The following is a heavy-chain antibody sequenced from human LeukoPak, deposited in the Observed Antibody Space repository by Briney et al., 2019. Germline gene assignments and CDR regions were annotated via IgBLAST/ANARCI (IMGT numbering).Heavy chain of an antibody. D-gene: IGHD2-15*01. Sequence: SETLSLTCTVSGGSISSYYWSWIRQPPGKGLEWIGYIYYSGSTNYNPSLKCRVTISVDTSKNQFSLKPSSVTAADTAVYYCASSFCSGASCYKKGYYFDYWGQGTLVPVSS. CDR2: IYYSGST. CDR1: GGSISSYY. V-gene: IGHV4-59*08. CDR3: ASSFCSGASCYKKGYYFDY. J-gene: IGHJ4*02.